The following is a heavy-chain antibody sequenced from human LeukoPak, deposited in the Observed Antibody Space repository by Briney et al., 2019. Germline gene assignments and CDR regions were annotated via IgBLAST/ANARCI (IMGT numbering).Heavy chain of an antibody. D-gene: IGHD5-18*01. J-gene: IGHJ4*02. CDR1: GGSISSYY. V-gene: IGHV4-59*12. Sequence: SETLSLTCTVSGGSISSYYWSWIRQPPGKGLEWIGYIYYSGSTNYNPSLKSRVTISVDRSKNQFSLKLSSVTAADTAVYYCARDRSGYSFFDYWGQGTLVTVSS. CDR2: IYYSGST. CDR3: ARDRSGYSFFDY.